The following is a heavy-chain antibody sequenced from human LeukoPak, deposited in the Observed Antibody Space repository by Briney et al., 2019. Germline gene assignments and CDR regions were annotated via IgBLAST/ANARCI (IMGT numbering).Heavy chain of an antibody. CDR3: ARARGSYSFDC. J-gene: IGHJ4*02. CDR2: ISNSGSTI. Sequence: GSLRLSCAASGFTFSDYYMSWIRQAPGKGLECLSYISNSGSTIYHADSVKGRFTISRDNAKNSLYLQMNSLRADDTAVYYCARARGSYSFDCWGQGSPVTVSS. D-gene: IGHD1-26*01. CDR1: GFTFSDYY. V-gene: IGHV3-11*01.